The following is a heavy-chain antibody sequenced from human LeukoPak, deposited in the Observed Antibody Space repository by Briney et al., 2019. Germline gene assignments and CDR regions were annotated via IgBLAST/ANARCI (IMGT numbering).Heavy chain of an antibody. CDR1: GFTFETYW. Sequence: GGSLRLSCAASGFTFETYWMHWVRQAPGKGLVWVSCINGYGTTTNYADSVKGRFTISRDNAKNTLYLQMNSLRVEDTAVYYCARGPPLNVLLWFGMEPHGADDAFDIWGQGTMVTVSS. CDR3: ARGPPLNVLLWFGMEPHGADDAFDI. D-gene: IGHD3-10*01. CDR2: INGYGTTT. V-gene: IGHV3-74*01. J-gene: IGHJ3*02.